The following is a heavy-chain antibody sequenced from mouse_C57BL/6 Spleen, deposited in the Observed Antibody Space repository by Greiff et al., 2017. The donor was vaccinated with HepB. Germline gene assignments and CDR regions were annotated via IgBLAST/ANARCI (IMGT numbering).Heavy chain of an antibody. Sequence: VKLVESGPGLVQPSQSLSITCTVSGFSLTSYGVHWVRQSPGKGLEWLGVIWSGGSTDYNAAFISRLSISKDNSKSQVFFKMNSLQADDTAIYYCARNLYYDYDGRYFDVWGTGTTVTVSS. J-gene: IGHJ1*03. CDR2: IWSGGST. CDR3: ARNLYYDYDGRYFDV. D-gene: IGHD2-4*01. CDR1: GFSLTSYG. V-gene: IGHV2-2*01.